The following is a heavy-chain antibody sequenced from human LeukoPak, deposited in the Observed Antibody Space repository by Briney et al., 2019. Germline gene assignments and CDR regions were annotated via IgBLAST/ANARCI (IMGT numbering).Heavy chain of an antibody. V-gene: IGHV7-4-1*02. CDR2: INTNTGNP. J-gene: IGHJ4*02. Sequence: ASVKVSCKASGYTFTSYAMNWVRQAPGQGLEWMGWINTNTGNPTYAQGFTGRFVFSLDTSVSTAYLQISSLKAEDTAVYYCARRASRSFVLAAAIDYWGQGTLVTVSS. CDR1: GYTFTSYA. CDR3: ARRASRSFVLAAAIDY. D-gene: IGHD6-13*01.